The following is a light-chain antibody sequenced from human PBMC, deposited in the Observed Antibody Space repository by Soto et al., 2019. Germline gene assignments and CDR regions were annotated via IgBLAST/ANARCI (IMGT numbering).Light chain of an antibody. CDR1: QDIRGA. J-gene: IGKJ5*01. CDR2: DAS. CDR3: QQFLSYPIT. V-gene: IGKV1-13*02. Sequence: IQLTQSPASLSASVGDKVIITCRASQDIRGALAWYQQNPGEAPRLLIYDASTLGSGVPSRFSGSSSGTHFPLTISVLPPEDVATYYCQQFLSYPITFGQGTRLE.